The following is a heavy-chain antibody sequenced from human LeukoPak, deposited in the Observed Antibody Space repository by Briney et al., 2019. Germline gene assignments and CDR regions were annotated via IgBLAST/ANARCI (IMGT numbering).Heavy chain of an antibody. J-gene: IGHJ5*02. Sequence: PGGSLRLSCAASGFTFTNYAMTWVRQAPGKGLEWVAVISYDGSNKYYADSVKGRFTISRDNSKNTLYLQMNSLRAEDTAVYYCARGAYCTNGVCYTYNWFDPWGQGTLVTVSS. CDR3: ARGAYCTNGVCYTYNWFDP. V-gene: IGHV3-30*04. CDR2: ISYDGSNK. D-gene: IGHD2-8*01. CDR1: GFTFTNYA.